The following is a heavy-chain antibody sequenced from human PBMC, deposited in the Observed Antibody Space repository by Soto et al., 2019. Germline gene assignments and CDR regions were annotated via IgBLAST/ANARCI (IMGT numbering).Heavy chain of an antibody. J-gene: IGHJ4*02. CDR2: IYHTGIT. V-gene: IGHV4-59*11. D-gene: IGHD2-15*01. CDR1: GGSISSLY. CDR3: ARLIPASLGQMSYYFDY. Sequence: QVQLQESGPRLVKPSETMSLTCTVSGGSISSLYWSWFRQPPGKRPEWIGYIYHTGITNYNPSLKSRIAISVDTAKNQFSLNLTSVTAADTAIYYCARLIPASLGQMSYYFDYWGQGALVTVSS.